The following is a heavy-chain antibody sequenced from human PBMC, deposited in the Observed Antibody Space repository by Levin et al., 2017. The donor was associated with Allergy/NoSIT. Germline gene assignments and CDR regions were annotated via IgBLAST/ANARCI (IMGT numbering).Heavy chain of an antibody. CDR2: TYYRSKWYN. D-gene: IGHD6-13*01. CDR1: GDSVSSNSAA. V-gene: IGHV6-1*01. CDR3: ARESIAAAGLHDEEAFDI. J-gene: IGHJ3*02. Sequence: SETLSLTCAISGDSVSSNSAAWNWIRQSPSRGLEWLGRTYYRSKWYNDYAVSVKSRITINPDTSKNQFSLQLNSVTPEDTAVYYCARESIAAAGLHDEEAFDIWGQGTMVTVSS.